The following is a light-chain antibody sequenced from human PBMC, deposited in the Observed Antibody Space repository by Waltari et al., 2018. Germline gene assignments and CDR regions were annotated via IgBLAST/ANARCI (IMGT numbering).Light chain of an antibody. CDR2: GVS. CDR3: QHYVRLPAT. Sequence: EIVLTQSPGTLSLSPGERATLSCRASQSVRGSLAWYQQKAGQAPRLLIYGVSSRATGIPERFSGSGSGKDFSLTISRLEPEDLAVYYCQHYVRLPATFGQGTKVEIK. CDR1: QSVRGS. V-gene: IGKV3-20*01. J-gene: IGKJ1*01.